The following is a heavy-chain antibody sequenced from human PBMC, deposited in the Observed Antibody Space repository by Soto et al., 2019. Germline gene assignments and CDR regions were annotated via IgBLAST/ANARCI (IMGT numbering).Heavy chain of an antibody. V-gene: IGHV3-20*04. CDR2: INCDGGSI. J-gene: IGHJ4*02. CDR1: GFTFDDYG. D-gene: IGHD3-22*01. CDR3: AREIYDDYDSSGFDH. Sequence: GGSLRLSCAVSGFTFDDYGMNWVRQAPGKGLEWVSGINCDGGSIGYADSVKGRFTISRDNAKNSLYLQMNSLRAEDTAVYYCAREIYDDYDSSGFDHWGQGTLVTVSS.